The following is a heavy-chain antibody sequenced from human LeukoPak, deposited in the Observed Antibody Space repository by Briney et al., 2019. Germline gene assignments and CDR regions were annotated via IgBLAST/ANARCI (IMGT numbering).Heavy chain of an antibody. CDR1: GGSISSYH. CDR2: VYYSGST. CDR3: ARSHSSAYYVYYFDY. V-gene: IGHV4-59*08. D-gene: IGHD3-22*01. J-gene: IGHJ4*02. Sequence: SETLSLTCTVSGGSISSYHWSWIRQPPGKGLEWIGYVYYSGSTNYNPSLKSRVTISVDTSKNQFSLKLSSVTAADTAVYYCARSHSSAYYVYYFDYWGQGTLVTVSS.